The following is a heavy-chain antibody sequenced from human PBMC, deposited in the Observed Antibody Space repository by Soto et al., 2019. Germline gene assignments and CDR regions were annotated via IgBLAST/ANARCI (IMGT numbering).Heavy chain of an antibody. Sequence: QVQLVQSGAEVKKPGASVKVSCKASGYTFTGYYMHWVRQAPGQGLEWMGWINPNSGGTNYAQKFQGRVTMTRDTSISTAYMELSRLRSDDTAVYYCARDAYYYDSSGYQYGMDVWGQGTTVTVSS. CDR2: INPNSGGT. V-gene: IGHV1-2*02. CDR1: GYTFTGYY. J-gene: IGHJ6*02. D-gene: IGHD3-22*01. CDR3: ARDAYYYDSSGYQYGMDV.